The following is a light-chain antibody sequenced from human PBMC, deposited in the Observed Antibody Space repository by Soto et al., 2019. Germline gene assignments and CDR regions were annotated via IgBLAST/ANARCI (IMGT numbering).Light chain of an antibody. CDR1: HSISTN. Sequence: EIIITQSPATLSVSPGEVATLSCRTSHSISTNLAWYQHKRGQSPRLLVYGASTRATGVPARFSGSGSGAEFTLSISSLQSEDFAVYYCQQYNSWPTFGGGTKGEIK. CDR2: GAS. V-gene: IGKV3-15*01. J-gene: IGKJ4*01. CDR3: QQYNSWPT.